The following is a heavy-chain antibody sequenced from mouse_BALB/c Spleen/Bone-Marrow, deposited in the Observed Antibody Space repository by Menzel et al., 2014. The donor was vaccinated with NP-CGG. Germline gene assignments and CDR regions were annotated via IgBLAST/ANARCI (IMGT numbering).Heavy chain of an antibody. V-gene: IGHV14-3*02. D-gene: IGHD1-3*01. Sequence: VQLQQPGAELVKPGASVKLSCTASGFNIIYAYIHWVKRRPEQGLEWIGRIYPANGNTNYDPKLQGKATITADTSSNTAYLHLNSLTSEDTAVYYCARSPGEVNYWGQGTLVTDSA. CDR1: GFNIIYAY. CDR3: ARSPGEVNY. CDR2: IYPANGNT. J-gene: IGHJ3*01.